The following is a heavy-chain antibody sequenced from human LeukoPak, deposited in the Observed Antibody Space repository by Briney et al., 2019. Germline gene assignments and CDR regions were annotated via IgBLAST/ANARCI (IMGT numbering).Heavy chain of an antibody. CDR3: ARDHNYAFDN. J-gene: IGHJ4*02. D-gene: IGHD1-1*01. CDR1: GFIFSDYS. V-gene: IGHV3-48*04. CDR2: IGISSGNT. Sequence: PGGSLRLSCAASGFIFSDYSMNWVRQAPGKGLEWISYIGISSGNTKYADSVKGRFTISGDNAQNSLYLQMNSLRVEDTAVYYCARDHNYAFDNWGQGTLVTVSS.